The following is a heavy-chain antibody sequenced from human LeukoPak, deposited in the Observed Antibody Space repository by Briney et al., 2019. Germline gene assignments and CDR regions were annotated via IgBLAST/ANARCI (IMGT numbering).Heavy chain of an antibody. CDR3: ATDRKVGTWDPRFNY. J-gene: IGHJ4*02. Sequence: GGSLRLSCSASGFTFSDYWMMWVRQEPGKGLEWVGNIRQDDSEKNYVDSVKGRFTISRDNAKFSLYLQMNSLRAEDTAIYYCATDRKVGTWDPRFNYWGQGTLVTVSS. D-gene: IGHD4-23*01. CDR2: IRQDDSEK. V-gene: IGHV3-7*01. CDR1: GFTFSDYW.